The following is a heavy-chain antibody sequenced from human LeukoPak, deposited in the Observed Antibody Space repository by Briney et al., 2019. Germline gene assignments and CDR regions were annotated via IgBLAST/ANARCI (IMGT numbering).Heavy chain of an antibody. Sequence: PSETLSLTCTVSGGSISSYYWSWIRQPPGKGLEWIGSIYYSGSTYYNPSLKSRVTISVDTSKNQFSLKLSSVTAADTAVYYFARRMVRGTIDYWGQGTLVTVSS. CDR2: IYYSGST. CDR1: GGSISSYY. V-gene: IGHV4-39*01. CDR3: ARRMVRGTIDY. D-gene: IGHD3-10*01. J-gene: IGHJ4*02.